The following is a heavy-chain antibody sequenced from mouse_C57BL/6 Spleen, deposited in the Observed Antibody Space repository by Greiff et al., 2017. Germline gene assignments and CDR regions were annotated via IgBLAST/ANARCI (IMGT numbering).Heavy chain of an antibody. J-gene: IGHJ2*01. D-gene: IGHD3-2*02. CDR1: GYTFTDYY. Sequence: EVQGVESGPVLVKPGASVKMSCKASGYTFTDYYMNWVKQSHGKSLEWIGVINPYNGGTSYNQKFKGKATLTVDKSSSTAYMELNSLTSEDSAVYYCAREDSSGSFDYWGQGTTLTVSS. CDR3: AREDSSGSFDY. CDR2: INPYNGGT. V-gene: IGHV1-19*01.